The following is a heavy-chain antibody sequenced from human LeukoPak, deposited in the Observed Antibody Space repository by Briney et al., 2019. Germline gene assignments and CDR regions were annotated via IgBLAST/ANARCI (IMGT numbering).Heavy chain of an antibody. CDR3: ARDDYDYVWGRYGMDV. Sequence: ASVKVSCKASGYTFTGYYMHWVRQAPGQGLEWMGWINPNSGGTNYAQKFQGRVTMTRDTSISTAYMELSRLRSDDTAVYYGARDDYDYVWGRYGMDVWGQGTTVTVS. J-gene: IGHJ6*01. CDR1: GYTFTGYY. CDR2: INPNSGGT. V-gene: IGHV1-2*02. D-gene: IGHD3-16*01.